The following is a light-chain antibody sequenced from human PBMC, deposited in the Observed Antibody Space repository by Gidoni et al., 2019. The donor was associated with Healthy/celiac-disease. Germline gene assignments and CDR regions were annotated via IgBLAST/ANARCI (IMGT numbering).Light chain of an antibody. Sequence: QSVLTQPPSASGTPAQGVTISCSGSSSNIGSNTVNWYQQLPGTAPKLLIYSNNQRPSGVPDRCSGSKSGTSASLAISGLQSEDEADYYCAAWDDSLNGPVFGGGTKLTVL. CDR1: SSNIGSNT. V-gene: IGLV1-44*01. CDR3: AAWDDSLNGPV. J-gene: IGLJ2*01. CDR2: SNN.